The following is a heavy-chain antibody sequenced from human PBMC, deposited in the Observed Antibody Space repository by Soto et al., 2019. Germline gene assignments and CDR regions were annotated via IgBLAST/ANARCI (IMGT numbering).Heavy chain of an antibody. D-gene: IGHD1-7*01. CDR1: GYTFTCYD. CDR2: MNPNSGNT. CDR3: AGPPELTRIYYYYGMAV. J-gene: IGHJ6*02. V-gene: IGHV1-8*01. Sequence: ASVKVSCKASGYTFTCYDLNWVRQATGQGLEWMGWMNPNSGNTGYAQKFQGRVTMTRNESISTAYMELSSLRSEDTAVYYCAGPPELTRIYYYYGMAVWGQGTTVTVSS.